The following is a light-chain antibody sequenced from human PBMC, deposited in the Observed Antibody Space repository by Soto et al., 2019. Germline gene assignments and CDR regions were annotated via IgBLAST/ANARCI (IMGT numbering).Light chain of an antibody. CDR3: TSYTTGTTWV. CDR1: SSDVGRYNY. V-gene: IGLV2-14*03. J-gene: IGLJ3*02. CDR2: DVS. Sequence: QSVLTQPDSVSGSPGQSITISCTGTSSDVGRYNYVSWHQQHPGKAPKLLIFDVSNRPSGVSDRFSGSKSGNTASLTISGLQAEDEVDYYCTSYTTGTTWVFGGGTKLTVL.